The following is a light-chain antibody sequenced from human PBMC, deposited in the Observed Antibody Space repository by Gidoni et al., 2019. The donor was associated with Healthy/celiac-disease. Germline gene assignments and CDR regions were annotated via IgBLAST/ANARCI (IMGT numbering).Light chain of an antibody. J-gene: IGKJ4*01. CDR3: QQYDNLPRVT. Sequence: DIQMTQSPSSLSASVGDRVTITCQASQDISNYLNWYQQKPGKAPKLLIYDASNLETGVPSRFSGSGSGTDFTFTISSLQPEDIATYYCQQYDNLPRVTFGVGTKVEIK. V-gene: IGKV1-33*01. CDR1: QDISNY. CDR2: DAS.